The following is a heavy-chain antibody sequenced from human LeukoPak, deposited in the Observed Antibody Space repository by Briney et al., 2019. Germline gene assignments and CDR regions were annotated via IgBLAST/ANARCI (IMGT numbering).Heavy chain of an antibody. D-gene: IGHD6-19*01. V-gene: IGHV3-23*01. CDR1: GFTFSSYA. J-gene: IGHJ4*02. CDR2: ISGSGGST. CDR3: TTSQQWPTVYYFDY. Sequence: GGSLRLSCAASGFTFSSYAMSWVRQAPGKGLEWVSAISGSGGSTYYADSVKGRFTISRDNSKNTLYLQMNSLRAEDTAVYYCTTSQQWPTVYYFDYWGQGTLVTVSS.